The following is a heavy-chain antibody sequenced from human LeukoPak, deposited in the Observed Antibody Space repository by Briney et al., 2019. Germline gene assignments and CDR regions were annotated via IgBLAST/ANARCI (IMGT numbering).Heavy chain of an antibody. V-gene: IGHV4-4*07. CDR3: ARARISSSWTFDY. CDR2: IYTSGST. Sequence: SETLSLTCTVSGGSISSYYWSWIRQPAGKGLEWIGRIYTSGSTNYNPSLKSRASMSVDTTNNQFSLKLSSVTAAATAVYYCARARISSSWTFDYWGQGTLVTVSS. D-gene: IGHD6-13*01. CDR1: GGSISSYY. J-gene: IGHJ4*02.